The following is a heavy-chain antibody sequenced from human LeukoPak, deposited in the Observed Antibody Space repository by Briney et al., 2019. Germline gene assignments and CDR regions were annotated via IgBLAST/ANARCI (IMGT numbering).Heavy chain of an antibody. CDR3: VRDLRAVSYGFD. V-gene: IGHV3-9*01. J-gene: IGHJ4*02. Sequence: GRCLRLSCAASGFTFNDYAMHWVRQTPGKGLEWVAGISWNSGSIGYADSVKGRFTISRDNGKNSVYLQMNSLRAEDTALYYCVRDLRAVSYGFDWGQGTLVTVSS. CDR2: ISWNSGSI. D-gene: IGHD3-16*01. CDR1: GFTFNDYA.